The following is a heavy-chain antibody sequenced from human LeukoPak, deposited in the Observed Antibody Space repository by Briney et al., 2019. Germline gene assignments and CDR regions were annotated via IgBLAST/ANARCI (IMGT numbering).Heavy chain of an antibody. CDR2: ITGYGGST. Sequence: GGSLRLSCAASGFTFDDYAMHWVRQAPGKGLEWVSLITGYGGSTYYADSVKGRFTISRDNSKNSLYLQMNSLRSEDTALHYCGKDLVLRDNWAYGFDIWGQGTMVTVFS. D-gene: IGHD2/OR15-2a*01. V-gene: IGHV3-43*02. CDR3: GKDLVLRDNWAYGFDI. CDR1: GFTFDDYA. J-gene: IGHJ3*02.